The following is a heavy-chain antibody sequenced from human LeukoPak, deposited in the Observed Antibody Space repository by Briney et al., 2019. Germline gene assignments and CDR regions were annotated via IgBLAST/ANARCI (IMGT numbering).Heavy chain of an antibody. CDR3: ARQADTTFGSGWHYFDF. J-gene: IGHJ4*02. V-gene: IGHV5-51*01. D-gene: IGHD6-19*01. CDR1: GYSYPNYW. Sequence: GESLKISCKGSGYSYPNYWIGWVRQMPGKGLEWMGIIFPSDSDTIYSPSSQGQVTISADKSISTAYLQWSSLKASDTAAYYCARQADTTFGSGWHYFDFWGQGTLVTVSS. CDR2: IFPSDSDT.